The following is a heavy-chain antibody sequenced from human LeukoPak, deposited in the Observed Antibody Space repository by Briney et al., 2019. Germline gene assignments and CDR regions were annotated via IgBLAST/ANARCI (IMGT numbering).Heavy chain of an antibody. CDR3: AKNPKRQWLVVNDY. V-gene: IGHV3-30*02. CDR2: IRYDGSNK. D-gene: IGHD6-19*01. Sequence: PGGSLRLSCAASGFTFSSYGMHWVRQAPGKRLEWVAFIRYDGSNKYYADSVKGRFTISRDNSKNTLYLQMNSLRAEDTAVYYCAKNPKRQWLVVNDYWGQGTLVTVSS. J-gene: IGHJ4*02. CDR1: GFTFSSYG.